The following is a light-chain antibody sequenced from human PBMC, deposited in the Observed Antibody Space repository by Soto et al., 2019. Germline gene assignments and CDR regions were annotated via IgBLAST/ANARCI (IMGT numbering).Light chain of an antibody. Sequence: EIVLTQSPATLSLSPGERANLSCRASQSVSTYLAWYQQKPGQAPRLLIYDASTRATGIPARFSGSGSGTDFTLNISSLEPEDFAVYYCQQRSNWPPTLTFVQGTKVEIK. CDR2: DAS. CDR1: QSVSTY. CDR3: QQRSNWPPTLT. V-gene: IGKV3-11*01. J-gene: IGKJ1*01.